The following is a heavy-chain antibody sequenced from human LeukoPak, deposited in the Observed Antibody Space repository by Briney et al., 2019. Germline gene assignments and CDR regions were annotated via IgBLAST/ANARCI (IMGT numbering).Heavy chain of an antibody. D-gene: IGHD3-10*01. CDR1: GFTFSSYS. J-gene: IGHJ4*02. CDR2: ISWNSGSI. CDR3: AKAAPLGLYDY. V-gene: IGHV3-9*01. Sequence: GGSLRLSCAASGFTFSSYSMNWVRQAPGKGLEWVSGISWNSGSIGYADSVKGRFTISRDNAKNSLYLQMNSLRAEDTALYYCAKAAPLGLYDYWGQGTLVTVSS.